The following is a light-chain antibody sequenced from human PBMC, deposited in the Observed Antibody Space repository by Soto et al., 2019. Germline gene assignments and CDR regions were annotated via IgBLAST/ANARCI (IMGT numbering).Light chain of an antibody. V-gene: IGKV1-39*01. J-gene: IGKJ1*01. CDR3: QQRYRTPRT. CDR1: QSISSY. Sequence: DIQMTQSPSSLSASVGDRVTITCRASQSISSYLNWYQQKPGKAPKLLIYAASSLQSGVPSRFSCSVSGTDFTLSISSLQPEDFATYYCQQRYRTPRTFGQGTKVEIK. CDR2: AAS.